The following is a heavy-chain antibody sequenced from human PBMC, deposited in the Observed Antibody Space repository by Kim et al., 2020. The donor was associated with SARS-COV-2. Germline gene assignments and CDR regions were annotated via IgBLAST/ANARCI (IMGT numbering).Heavy chain of an antibody. J-gene: IGHJ4*02. CDR3: ARTNGGYGGAGGVDH. CDR2: ISGSGSAI. Sequence: GGSLRLSCAASGFIFSSYQMNWVRQAPGKGLEWLSYISGSGSAISYADSVKGRFTISRDNAKKSLYLQMYSLRDEDTAVYYCARTNGGYGGAGGVDHWGQGSLVTVSS. V-gene: IGHV3-48*03. D-gene: IGHD5-12*01. CDR1: GFIFSSYQ.